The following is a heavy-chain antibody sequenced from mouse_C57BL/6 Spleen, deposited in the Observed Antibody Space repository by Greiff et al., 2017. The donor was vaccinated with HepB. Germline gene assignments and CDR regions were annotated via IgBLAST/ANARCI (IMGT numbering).Heavy chain of an antibody. Sequence: QVQLKQPGAELVKPGASVKLSCKASGYTFTSYWMHWVKQRPGQGLEWIGMIHPNSGSTNFNEKFKSKATLTVDKSSSTAYMQLSSLTSEDSAVYYCARWNYGSSLYYFDYWGQGTTLTVSS. CDR1: GYTFTSYW. J-gene: IGHJ2*01. CDR3: ARWNYGSSLYYFDY. D-gene: IGHD1-1*01. V-gene: IGHV1-64*01. CDR2: IHPNSGST.